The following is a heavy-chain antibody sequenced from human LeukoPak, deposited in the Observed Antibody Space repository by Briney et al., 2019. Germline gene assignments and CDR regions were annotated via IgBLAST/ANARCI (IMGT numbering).Heavy chain of an antibody. CDR1: GFTFSSYS. CDR2: ISSSSSYI. CDR3: ASCSGGSCYSGRIDY. V-gene: IGHV3-21*01. J-gene: IGHJ4*02. Sequence: GGSLRLSCAASGFTFSSYSMNWVRQAPGKGLEWVSSISSSSSYIYYADSVKGRFTISRDNAKYSLYLQMNSLRAEDTAVYYCASCSGGSCYSGRIDYWGQGTLVTVSS. D-gene: IGHD2-15*01.